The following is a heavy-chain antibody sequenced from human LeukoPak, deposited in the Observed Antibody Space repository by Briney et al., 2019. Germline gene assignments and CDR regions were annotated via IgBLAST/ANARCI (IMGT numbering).Heavy chain of an antibody. Sequence: GGSLRLSCAASGFTFSSYAMSWVRQAPGKGLEGVSAISGSGGSTYYADSVKGRFTVSRDNSKSTLYLQMNSLSAEDTAVYYCAKMRGQYYHSYYMDAWGKGTTVTVSS. CDR1: GFTFSSYA. V-gene: IGHV3-23*01. J-gene: IGHJ6*03. CDR2: ISGSGGST. CDR3: AKMRGQYYHSYYMDA.